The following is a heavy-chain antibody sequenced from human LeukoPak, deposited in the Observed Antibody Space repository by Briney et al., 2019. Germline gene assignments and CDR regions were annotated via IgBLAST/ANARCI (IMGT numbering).Heavy chain of an antibody. D-gene: IGHD2-2*01. Sequence: GESLKISCKGSGYSFTSYWIGWVRQMPGKGLEWMGIIYRGDSDTRYSPSFQGQVTISADKSISTAYLQWSSLKASDTAMYYCAARSDIVVVPAAFDAFDIWGQGTMVTVSS. CDR2: IYRGDSDT. CDR3: AARSDIVVVPAAFDAFDI. V-gene: IGHV5-51*01. CDR1: GYSFTSYW. J-gene: IGHJ3*02.